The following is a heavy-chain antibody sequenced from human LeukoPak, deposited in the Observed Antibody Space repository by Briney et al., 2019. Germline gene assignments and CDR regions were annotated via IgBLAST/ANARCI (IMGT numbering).Heavy chain of an antibody. CDR2: IYQSGST. Sequence: PSETLSLTCTVSDYSVSSGYYWGWIRQPPRKGLEWIGSIYQSGSTNYNPSLESRVTISVDTSKNQFSLKLSSVTAADTAVYYCARTTLILEWLLYGDYWGQGTLVTVSS. CDR3: ARTTLILEWLLYGDY. D-gene: IGHD3-3*01. CDR1: DYSVSSGYY. J-gene: IGHJ4*02. V-gene: IGHV4-38-2*02.